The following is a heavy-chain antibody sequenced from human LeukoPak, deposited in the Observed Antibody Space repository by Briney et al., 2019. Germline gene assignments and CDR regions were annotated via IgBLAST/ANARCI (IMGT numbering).Heavy chain of an antibody. D-gene: IGHD6-6*01. Sequence: ASVKVSCKASGYTFTGYYMHWVRQAPGQGLEWMGWINTNTGNPTYAQGFTGRFVFSLDTSVSTAYLQISSLKAEDTAVYYCAGTIAARPFDYWGQGTLVTVSS. CDR3: AGTIAARPFDY. V-gene: IGHV7-4-1*02. J-gene: IGHJ4*02. CDR1: GYTFTGYY. CDR2: INTNTGNP.